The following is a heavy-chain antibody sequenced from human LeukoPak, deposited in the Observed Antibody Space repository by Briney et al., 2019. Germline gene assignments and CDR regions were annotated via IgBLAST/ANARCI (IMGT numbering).Heavy chain of an antibody. V-gene: IGHV4-39*01. CDR2: MYYSGTT. CDR3: ARRVSGWTLFYFDY. D-gene: IGHD6-19*01. CDR1: GGSISSSNFY. Sequence: PSQTLSLTCTVSGGSISSSNFYWGWIRQPPGKGLEWTASMYYSGTTYYNPSLQSRVTISVDTSKNQFSLKLRSVTAADTAVYYCARRVSGWTLFYFDYWGQGTLVTVSS. J-gene: IGHJ4*02.